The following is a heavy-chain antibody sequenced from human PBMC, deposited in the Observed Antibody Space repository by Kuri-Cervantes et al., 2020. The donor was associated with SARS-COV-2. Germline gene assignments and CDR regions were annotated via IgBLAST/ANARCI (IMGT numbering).Heavy chain of an antibody. CDR2: ISSSSSYI. V-gene: IGHV3-21*01. CDR3: ARDCRGKRKPWYFDL. D-gene: IGHD3-16*01. CDR1: GFTFSSYS. J-gene: IGHJ2*01. Sequence: LSLTCAASGFTFSSYSMNWVRQASGKGLEWVSSISSSSSYIYYADSVKGRFTISRDNAKNSLYLQMNRLRAEDTAVYYCARDCRGKRKPWYFDLWGRGTLVTVSS.